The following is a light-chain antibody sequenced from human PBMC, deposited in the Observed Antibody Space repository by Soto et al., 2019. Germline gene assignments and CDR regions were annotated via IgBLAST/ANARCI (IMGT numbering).Light chain of an antibody. CDR3: QKYNSAPPGGT. CDR1: QGISNY. V-gene: IGKV1-27*01. J-gene: IGKJ4*01. Sequence: DIPMTQSPSSLSASVGDRVTITCRASQGISNYLAWYQQKPGKVPKLLIYAASTLQSGVPSRFSGSGSGTDFTLTISSLQPEDVATYYCQKYNSAPPGGTFGGGTKVEIK. CDR2: AAS.